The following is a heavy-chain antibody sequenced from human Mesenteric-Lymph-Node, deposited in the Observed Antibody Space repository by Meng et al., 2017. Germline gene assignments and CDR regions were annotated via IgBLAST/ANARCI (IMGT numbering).Heavy chain of an antibody. CDR3: ARIMRNFRTYYGMDV. D-gene: IGHD2/OR15-2a*01. CDR1: GFTFSSYW. CDR2: IKQDGSEK. Sequence: GESLKISCAASGFTFSSYWMSWVRQAPGKGLEWVANIKQDGSEKYYVDSVKGRFPISRDNAKNSLYLQMNSLRAEDTAVYYCARIMRNFRTYYGMDVWGQGTTVTVAS. V-gene: IGHV3-7*01. J-gene: IGHJ6*02.